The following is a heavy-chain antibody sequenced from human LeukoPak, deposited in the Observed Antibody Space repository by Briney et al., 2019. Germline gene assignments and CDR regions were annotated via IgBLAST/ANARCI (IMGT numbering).Heavy chain of an antibody. CDR2: INHSGST. CDR3: ARVPLYDSTGYGWEDAFDI. CDR1: GGSFSGYY. V-gene: IGHV4-34*01. Sequence: SETLSLTCAVYGGSFSGYYWSWIRQPPGKGLEWIGEINHSGSTNYNPSLKSRVTISVDTSKNQFSLKLSSVTAADTAVYYCARVPLYDSTGYGWEDAFDIWGQGTMVTVSS. D-gene: IGHD3-22*01. J-gene: IGHJ3*02.